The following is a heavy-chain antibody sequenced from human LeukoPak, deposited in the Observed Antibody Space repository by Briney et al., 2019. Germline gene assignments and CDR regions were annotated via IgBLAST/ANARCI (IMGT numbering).Heavy chain of an antibody. CDR3: ASSITMVRGVMEI. Sequence: SETLSLTCTVSGDSISTSNSYWGWIRQPPGKGLEWIGSIYYSGNTYYNASLKSRVTISVDTSKNQFSLKLSSVTAADTAVYYCASSITMVRGVMEIWGQGTMVTVSS. J-gene: IGHJ3*02. D-gene: IGHD3-10*01. CDR1: GDSISTSNSY. CDR2: IYYSGNT. V-gene: IGHV4-39*01.